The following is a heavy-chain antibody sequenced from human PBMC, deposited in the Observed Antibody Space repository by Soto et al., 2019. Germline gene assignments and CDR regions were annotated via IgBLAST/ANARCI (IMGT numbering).Heavy chain of an antibody. Sequence: QVQLVQSGAEVKTPGSSLKVSCTVSGSRFSNYVISWVRQAPGHGLEWLGRIIPIFNSTQYAQRCQGRLTITADKSTNTASLELSSLRSDDMAVYYCAREGRGKKAGYNGLVSLGYWGQGTLVTVSS. CDR2: IIPIFNST. J-gene: IGHJ4*02. V-gene: IGHV1-69*06. CDR3: AREGRGKKAGYNGLVSLGY. CDR1: GSRFSNYV. D-gene: IGHD2-2*02.